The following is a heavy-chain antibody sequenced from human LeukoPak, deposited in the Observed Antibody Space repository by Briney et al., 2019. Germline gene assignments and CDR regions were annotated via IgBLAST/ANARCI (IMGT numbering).Heavy chain of an antibody. V-gene: IGHV3-21*01. J-gene: IGHJ6*03. Sequence: GGSLRLSCAASEFTFSSYNMNWVRQAPGKGLEWVSYISSSSKYIYYADSVKGRFTISRDNAKNSLYLQMNSLRAEDTAVYYCARVVTPIYYMDVWGKGTTVTVSS. CDR2: ISSSSKYI. CDR3: ARVVTPIYYMDV. CDR1: EFTFSSYN. D-gene: IGHD4-23*01.